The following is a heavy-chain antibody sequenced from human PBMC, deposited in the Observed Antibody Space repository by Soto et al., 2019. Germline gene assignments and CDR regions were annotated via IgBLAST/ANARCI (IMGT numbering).Heavy chain of an antibody. CDR2: INDDSTYI. Sequence: EVQLVESGGGLVKPGGSLRLSCTASGFAFNTYRMNWVRQAPGKGLEWVSSINDDSTYIYYADSLRGRITISRDNAKDSLFLQMNSLRPDDTAVYYCVRDLGRYFRSGYMDLWGDGATVTVSS. D-gene: IGHD3-9*01. V-gene: IGHV3-21*02. CDR1: GFAFNTYR. J-gene: IGHJ6*03. CDR3: VRDLGRYFRSGYMDL.